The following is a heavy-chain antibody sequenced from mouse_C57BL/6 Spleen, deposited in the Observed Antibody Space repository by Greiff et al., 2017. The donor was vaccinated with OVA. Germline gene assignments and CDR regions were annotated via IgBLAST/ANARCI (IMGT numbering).Heavy chain of an antibody. V-gene: IGHV1-50*01. D-gene: IGHD1-1*01. CDR3: ARGTTGVPMGY. CDR2: IDPSDSYT. J-gene: IGHJ4*01. CDR1: GYTFTSYW. Sequence: QVQLQQPGAELVKPGASVKLSCKASGYTFTSYWMQWVKQRPGQGLEWIGEIDPSDSYTNYNQKFKGKATLTVDTSSSTAYMQLSSLTSEDSAVYYCARGTTGVPMGYWGQGTSVTVS.